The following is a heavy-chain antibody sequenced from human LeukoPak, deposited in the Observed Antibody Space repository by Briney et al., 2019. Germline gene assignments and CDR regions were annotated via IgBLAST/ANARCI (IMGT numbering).Heavy chain of an antibody. Sequence: PSETLSLTRTFSGGSISSYYWSWIRQPPGKGLEWIGYIYYSGMTNYNPSLKSRVTISPDTSKNQFSLKLSSVTAADTAVYYCASADYDDYYIDFWGQGTLVTVSS. CDR1: GGSISSYY. CDR2: IYYSGMT. V-gene: IGHV4-59*01. J-gene: IGHJ4*02. CDR3: ASADYDDYYIDF. D-gene: IGHD4-17*01.